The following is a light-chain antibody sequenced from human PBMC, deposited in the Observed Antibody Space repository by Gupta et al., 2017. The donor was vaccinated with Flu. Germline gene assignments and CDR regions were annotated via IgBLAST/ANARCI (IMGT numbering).Light chain of an antibody. Sequence: DIQMTQYPSSVSASVGDRVTLTCRASQSITNFLNWYQQRPGRAPKLLIHTASSLRSGVPSRFSGSGSGTDCTLTISTLQPEDFATYFCQQTYSTPLNFGGGTKVEIK. J-gene: IGKJ4*01. V-gene: IGKV1-39*01. CDR3: QQTYSTPLN. CDR2: TAS. CDR1: QSITNF.